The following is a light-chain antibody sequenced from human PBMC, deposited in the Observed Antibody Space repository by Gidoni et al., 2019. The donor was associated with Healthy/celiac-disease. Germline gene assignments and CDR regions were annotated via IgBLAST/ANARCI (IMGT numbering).Light chain of an antibody. CDR3: QQLMV. CDR2: AAS. CDR1: QGISSY. V-gene: IGKV1-9*01. J-gene: IGKJ4*01. Sequence: DIQLTQSPSFLSASVGDRVTITCRASQGISSYLAWYQQKPGKAPKLLIYAASTLQSGVPSRFSGSGSGTEFTLTISSLQPEDFATYYCQQLMVFGGGTKVEIK.